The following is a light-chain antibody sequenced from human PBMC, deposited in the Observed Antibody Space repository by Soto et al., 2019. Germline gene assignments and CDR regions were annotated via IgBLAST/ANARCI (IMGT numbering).Light chain of an antibody. CDR1: QRISTY. Sequence: DIPMTQSPSTLSAGVGDRVTITCRASQRISTYLNWYQQKPGKAPTLLIYAASSLQSGVPSRFSGGGSGTDLTLTINTLQPEDFATYFCQQCYSSPRTFGQGTKVEIK. J-gene: IGKJ1*01. CDR2: AAS. CDR3: QQCYSSPRT. V-gene: IGKV1-39*01.